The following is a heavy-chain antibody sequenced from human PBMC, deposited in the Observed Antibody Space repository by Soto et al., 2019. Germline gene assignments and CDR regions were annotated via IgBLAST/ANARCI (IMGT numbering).Heavy chain of an antibody. CDR3: ARDPYDFRSGFYYYAMEV. D-gene: IGHD3-3*01. J-gene: IGHJ6*04. Sequence: SETLSVTCTVSGGSVSSERHYWSWIRQTPEKGLEWIGYIYYTGSTNYNPSLKGRVTMSVDTSRDQVSLRLRPVTRANTAVYYCARDPYDFRSGFYYYAMEVWGEVTTVTVSS. CDR1: GGSVSSERHY. CDR2: IYYTGST. V-gene: IGHV4-61*01.